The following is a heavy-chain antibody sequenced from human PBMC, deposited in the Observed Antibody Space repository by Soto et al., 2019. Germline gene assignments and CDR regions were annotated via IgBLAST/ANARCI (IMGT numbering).Heavy chain of an antibody. CDR1: GGTFSSYA. CDR3: ARGGGVVPAATWFDP. CDR2: IIPIFGTA. D-gene: IGHD2-2*01. Sequence: AASVKVSCKASGGTFSSYAISWVRQAPGQGLEWMGGIIPIFGTANYAQKFQGRVTITADESTSTAYMELSSLRSEDTAVYYCARGGGVVPAATWFDPWGQGTLVTVS. J-gene: IGHJ5*02. V-gene: IGHV1-69*13.